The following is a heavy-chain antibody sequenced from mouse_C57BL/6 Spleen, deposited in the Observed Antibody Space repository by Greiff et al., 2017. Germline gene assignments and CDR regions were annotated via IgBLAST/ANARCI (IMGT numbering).Heavy chain of an antibody. CDR3: ARTRGYDGYYYAMDY. Sequence: EVQGVESGGGLVKPGGSLKLSCAASGFTFSDYGMHWVRQAPEKGLEWVAYISSGRSTIYYADTVKGRFTLSRDNAKNTLFLQMTRLRSEDTAMYYCARTRGYDGYYYAMDYWGQGTSVTVSS. V-gene: IGHV5-17*01. D-gene: IGHD2-2*01. CDR1: GFTFSDYG. CDR2: ISSGRSTI. J-gene: IGHJ4*01.